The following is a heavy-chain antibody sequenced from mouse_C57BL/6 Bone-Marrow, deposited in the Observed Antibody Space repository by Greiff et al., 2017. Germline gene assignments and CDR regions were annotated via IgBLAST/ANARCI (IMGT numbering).Heavy chain of an antibody. Sequence: VKLLESGAELARPGASVKLSCKASGYTFTSYGISWVKQRTGQGLEWIGEIYPRSGNTYYNEKFKGKATLTADKSSSTAYMELRSLTSEDSAVYFCAIGVWDWFACWGQGTLVTVAA. CDR3: AIGVWDWFAC. V-gene: IGHV1-81*01. CDR2: IYPRSGNT. CDR1: GYTFTSYG. D-gene: IGHD4-1*01. J-gene: IGHJ3*01.